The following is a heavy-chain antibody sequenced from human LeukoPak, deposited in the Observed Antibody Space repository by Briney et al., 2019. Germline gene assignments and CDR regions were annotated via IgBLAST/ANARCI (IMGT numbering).Heavy chain of an antibody. CDR1: GYTFTGYY. CDR2: INPNSGGT. D-gene: IGHD1-26*01. J-gene: IGHJ4*02. V-gene: IGHV1-2*02. CDR3: ATLGAGGSYPPFDY. Sequence: ASVKVSCKASGYTFTGYYMHWVRQAPGQGLEWMGWINPNSGGTNYAQKFQGRVTMTRDTSISTAYMELSRLRSDDTAVYYCATLGAGGSYPPFDYWGRGTLVTVSS.